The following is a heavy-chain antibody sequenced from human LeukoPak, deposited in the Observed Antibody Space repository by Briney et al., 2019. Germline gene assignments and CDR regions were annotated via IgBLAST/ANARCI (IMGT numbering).Heavy chain of an antibody. Sequence: GFTXXXXAMSWVRQAPGKGVEWVSAISGSGGSTYYADSVKGRFTISRDNSKNTLYLQMNSLRAEDTAVYYCAKTADYYDSSGYHDPGILFDYWGQGTLVTVSS. V-gene: IGHV3-23*01. CDR2: ISGSGGST. J-gene: IGHJ4*02. CDR1: GFTXXXXA. D-gene: IGHD3-22*01. CDR3: AKTADYYDSSGYHDPGILFDY.